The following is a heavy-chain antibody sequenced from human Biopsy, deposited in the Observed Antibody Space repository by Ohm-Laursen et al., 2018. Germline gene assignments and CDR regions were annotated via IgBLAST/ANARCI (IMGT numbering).Heavy chain of an antibody. Sequence: TQTLTLTCSFSGFSLSARGMCVSWICQATGKALEWLARVDWDDYKDYSASLQTKLSISKDTSNDQVVLTVNNVDPADTATYYCARTPILIVSAGLVYRHRRHLQGMDVWGQGIAVTVS. V-gene: IGHV2-70*11. J-gene: IGHJ6*02. CDR1: GFSLSARGMC. D-gene: IGHD6-13*01. CDR3: ARTPILIVSAGLVYRHRRHLQGMDV. CDR2: VDWDDYK.